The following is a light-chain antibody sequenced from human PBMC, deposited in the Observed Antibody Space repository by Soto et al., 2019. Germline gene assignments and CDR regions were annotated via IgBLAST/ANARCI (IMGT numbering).Light chain of an antibody. CDR2: GAS. V-gene: IGKV3-20*01. CDR1: QSVSSSY. Sequence: EIVLTQSPGTLSLSPGERATLSCRASQSVSSSYLAWYQQKPGQAPRLLIYGASIRAPGIPDRFSGSGSGTDFTLTIRRLEPEDFAVCYCQQYGNSLLTFGGGTKVEIK. J-gene: IGKJ4*01. CDR3: QQYGNSLLT.